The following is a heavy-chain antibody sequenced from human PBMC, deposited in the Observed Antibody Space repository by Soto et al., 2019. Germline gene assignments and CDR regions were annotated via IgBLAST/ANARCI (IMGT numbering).Heavy chain of an antibody. CDR3: ARNCRGAVAGLFDN. CDR2: IYYSGST. J-gene: IGHJ4*02. CDR1: GGSISSYY. V-gene: IGHV4-59*01. Sequence: SETLSLTCTVSGGSISSYYWSWIRQPPGKGLEWCGDIYYSGSTNYNPPLKSRVTISVDRSKNQLSLKLSSVTAAATAVYYCARNCRGAVAGLFDNWGQGTLVTVSS. D-gene: IGHD6-19*01.